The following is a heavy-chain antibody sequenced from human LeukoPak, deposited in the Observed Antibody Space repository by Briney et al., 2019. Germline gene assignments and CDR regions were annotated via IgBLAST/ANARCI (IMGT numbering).Heavy chain of an antibody. CDR1: GGSISSSSYY. CDR3: ARGRITMVRGVNFDY. V-gene: IGHV4-39*07. J-gene: IGHJ4*02. Sequence: SETLSLTCTVSGGSISSSSYYWGWIRQPPGKGLEWIGEINHSGSTNYNPSLKSRVTISVDTSKNQFSLKLSSVTAADTAVYYCARGRITMVRGVNFDYWGQGTLVTVSS. CDR2: INHSGST. D-gene: IGHD3-10*01.